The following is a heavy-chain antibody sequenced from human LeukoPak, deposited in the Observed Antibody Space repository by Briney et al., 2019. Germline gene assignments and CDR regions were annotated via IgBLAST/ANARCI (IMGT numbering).Heavy chain of an antibody. D-gene: IGHD4-23*01. V-gene: IGHV1-46*01. J-gene: IGHJ3*02. CDR3: ARDGTTVVTVWAFDI. CDR1: GYTFTSYY. Sequence: ASVKVSCKASGYTFTSYYMHWVRQAPGQGLEWMGIINPSGGSTSYAQKFQGRVTMTRDMSTSTVYVELSSLRSEDTAVYYCARDGTTVVTVWAFDIWGQGTMVTVSS. CDR2: INPSGGST.